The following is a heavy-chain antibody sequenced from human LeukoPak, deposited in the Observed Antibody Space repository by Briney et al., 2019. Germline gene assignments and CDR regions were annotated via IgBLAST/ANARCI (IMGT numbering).Heavy chain of an antibody. J-gene: IGHJ3*02. CDR2: ISGSGGST. CDR3: AKLVCRNFWRDGCAFDI. V-gene: IGHV3-23*01. CDR1: GFTFNNAW. D-gene: IGHD3-3*01. Sequence: GGSLRLSCAASGFTFNNAWMSWVRQAPGKGLEWVSAISGSGGSTYYADSVKGRFTISRDNSKNTLYLQMNSLRAEDTAVYYCAKLVCRNFWRDGCAFDIWGQGTMVTVSS.